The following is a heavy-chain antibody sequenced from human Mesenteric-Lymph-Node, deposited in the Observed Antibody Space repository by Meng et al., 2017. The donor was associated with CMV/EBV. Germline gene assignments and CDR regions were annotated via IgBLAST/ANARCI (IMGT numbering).Heavy chain of an antibody. Sequence: GESLKISCAASKFTFSETAITWVRQAPGKGLEWVSSLSSDGVATHYAGSVKGRFTISRDTSKNTVYLQMNSLRAEDTAIYYCAELQWQQRILAYWDQGILVTVSS. D-gene: IGHD6-25*01. J-gene: IGHJ4*02. V-gene: IGHV3-23*01. CDR1: KFTFSETA. CDR3: AELQWQQRILAY. CDR2: LSSDGVAT.